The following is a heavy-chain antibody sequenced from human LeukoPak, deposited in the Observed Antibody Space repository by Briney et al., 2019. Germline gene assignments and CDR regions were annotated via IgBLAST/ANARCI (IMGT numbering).Heavy chain of an antibody. V-gene: IGHV3-15*01. D-gene: IGHD3-3*01. CDR1: GFTFSNAW. CDR3: TTVMLHYDFWSGRVNYYYYYMDV. CDR2: IKSKTDGGTT. Sequence: GGSLRLSCAASGFTFSNAWMSWVRQAPGKGLEWVGRIKSKTDGGTTDYAAPVKGRFTISRDDSKNTLYLQMNSLKTEDTAVYYCTTVMLHYDFWSGRVNYYYYYMDVWGKGPRSPSP. J-gene: IGHJ6*03.